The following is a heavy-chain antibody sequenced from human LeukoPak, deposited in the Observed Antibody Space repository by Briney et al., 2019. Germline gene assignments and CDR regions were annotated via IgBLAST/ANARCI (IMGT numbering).Heavy chain of an antibody. CDR2: IIPIFGTA. CDR3: ARFPVYYYDSSGYYGDAEYFQH. D-gene: IGHD3-22*01. V-gene: IGHV1-69*06. CDR1: GGTFSSYA. J-gene: IGHJ1*01. Sequence: ASVKVSCKASGGTFSSYAISWVRQAPGQGLEWMGGIIPIFGTANYAQKFQGRVTITADKSTSTAYMELSSLRSEDTAVYYCARFPVYYYDSSGYYGDAEYFQHWGQGTLVTVSS.